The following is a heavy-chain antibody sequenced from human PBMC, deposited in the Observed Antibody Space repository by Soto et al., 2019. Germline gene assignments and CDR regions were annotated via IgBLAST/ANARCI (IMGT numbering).Heavy chain of an antibody. CDR1: GFTFSDYY. CDR2: ISSSGSTI. Sequence: LRLSCAASGFTFSDYYMSWIRQAPGKGLEWVSYISSSGSTIYYADSVKGRFTISRDNAKNSLYLQMNSLRAEDTAVYYCARAHCSSTSCYPGEGSNFLDYWGQGTLVTVSS. CDR3: ARAHCSSTSCYPGEGSNFLDY. J-gene: IGHJ4*02. V-gene: IGHV3-11*01. D-gene: IGHD2-2*01.